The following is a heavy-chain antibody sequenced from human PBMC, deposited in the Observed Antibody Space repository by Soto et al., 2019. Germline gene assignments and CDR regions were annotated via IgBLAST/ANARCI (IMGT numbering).Heavy chain of an antibody. CDR1: GNTVPNYA. CDR3: ASGYCSSTSCYSYYYYGMDV. D-gene: IGHD2-2*01. V-gene: IGHV1-3*01. Sequence: ASVKVSCKASGNTVPNYAIHWVRQAPGQRLEWMGWINGGNGNTYYSEHFQGRVTFTRDTSAGTVYMQLSSLTSEDTAVYYCASGYCSSTSCYSYYYYGMDVWGQGTTVTVSS. J-gene: IGHJ6*02. CDR2: INGGNGNT.